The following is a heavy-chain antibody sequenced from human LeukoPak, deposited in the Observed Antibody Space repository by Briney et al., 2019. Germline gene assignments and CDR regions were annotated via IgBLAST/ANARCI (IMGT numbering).Heavy chain of an antibody. Sequence: GGSLRLSCTASGFTFGDYAMSWVRQAPGKGLEWVGFIRSKAYGGTTEYAASVKGRFTISRDDSKSIAYLQMNSLKTEDTAVYYCTRDHSGSFQGFENYYFDYWGQGTLVTVSS. V-gene: IGHV3-49*04. J-gene: IGHJ4*02. CDR2: IRSKAYGGTT. CDR1: GFTFGDYA. CDR3: TRDHSGSFQGFENYYFDY. D-gene: IGHD1-26*01.